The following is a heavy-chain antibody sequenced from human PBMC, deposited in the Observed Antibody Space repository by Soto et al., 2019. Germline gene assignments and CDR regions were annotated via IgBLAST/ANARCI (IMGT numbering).Heavy chain of an antibody. CDR3: AKALPENYYYYGMDV. V-gene: IGHV3-30*18. Sequence: QVQLVESGGGVVQPGRSLRLSCAASGFTFRSYGMHWVRQAPGKGLEWVAVISYDGSNKYYADSVKGRFTISRDNSKNTLYLQMNSLRAEDTAVYYCAKALPENYYYYGMDVWGQGTTVTVSS. J-gene: IGHJ6*02. CDR1: GFTFRSYG. CDR2: ISYDGSNK.